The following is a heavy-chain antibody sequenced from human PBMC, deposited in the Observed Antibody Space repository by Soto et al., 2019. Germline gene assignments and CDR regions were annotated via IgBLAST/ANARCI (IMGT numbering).Heavy chain of an antibody. V-gene: IGHV3-11*06. CDR2: ISSSSSYT. J-gene: IGHJ6*02. CDR3: AREDCSGGIFYGFDD. CDR1: GFTFSDYY. Sequence: GGSLRLSCAASGFTFSDYYMSWIRQAPGKGLEWVSYISSSSSYTNYADSVKGRFTISRDNAKNSLYLQMNSLRAEDTAVYYCAREDCSGGIFYGFDDWGHLPTVTVS. D-gene: IGHD2-15*01.